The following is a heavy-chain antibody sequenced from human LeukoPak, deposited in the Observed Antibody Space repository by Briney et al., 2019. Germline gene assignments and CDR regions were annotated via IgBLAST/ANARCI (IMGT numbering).Heavy chain of an antibody. CDR1: GFTFSSYA. CDR2: ISGSGGST. J-gene: IGHJ4*02. D-gene: IGHD3-22*01. V-gene: IGHV3-23*01. Sequence: PGGSLRLSCAASGFTFSSYAMSWVRQAPGKGLEWVSAISGSGGSTYYADSVKGRFTISRDNSKNALYLQMNSLRAGDTAVYYCAKDMTYYYDSSGYYWGQGTLVTVSS. CDR3: AKDMTYYYDSSGYY.